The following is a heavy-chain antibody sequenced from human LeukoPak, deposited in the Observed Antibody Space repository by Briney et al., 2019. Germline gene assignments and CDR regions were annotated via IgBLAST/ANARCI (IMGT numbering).Heavy chain of an antibody. CDR3: AKEYTEFTSYWFFDL. CDR1: GFTFSSFG. J-gene: IGHJ2*01. V-gene: IGHV3-30*18. CDR2: ISHDGRAQ. D-gene: IGHD5-18*01. Sequence: HPGGSLRLSCEASGFTFSSFGIQWVRQAPGKGLEWVAVISHDGRAQFYADSVKGRFTVSRDNSKNTLYLQMNSLRAEDTAIYYCAKEYTEFTSYWFFDLWGRGTLVTVSS.